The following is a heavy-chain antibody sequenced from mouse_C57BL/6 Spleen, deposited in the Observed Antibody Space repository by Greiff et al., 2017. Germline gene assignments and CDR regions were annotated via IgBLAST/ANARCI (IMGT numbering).Heavy chain of an antibody. D-gene: IGHD2-3*01. CDR3: ARTGDDGYYVWFAY. Sequence: QVTLKASGPGILQPSQSLSLTCSFSGFSLSTFGMGVGWIRQPSGKGLEWLAHIWWDDDKSYNPAPKSRLTISKDTSKHQVFLKIADVDTADTATYDGARTGDDGYYVWFAYWGQGTLVTVSA. CDR2: IWWDDDK. J-gene: IGHJ3*01. CDR1: GFSLSTFGMG. V-gene: IGHV8-8*01.